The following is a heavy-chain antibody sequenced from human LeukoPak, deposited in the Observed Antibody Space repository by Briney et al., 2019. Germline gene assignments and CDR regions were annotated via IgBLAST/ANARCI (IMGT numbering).Heavy chain of an antibody. CDR1: GFTFSSYW. J-gene: IGHJ3*02. V-gene: IGHV3-7*01. CDR3: ARVSYSSGWSAFDI. CDR2: IKQDGSEK. Sequence: PGGSLRLSCAASGFTFSSYWMSWVRQAPGKGLEWVANIKQDGSEKYYVDSVKGRFTISRDIAKNSLYLQMNSLRAEDTAVYYCARVSYSSGWSAFDIWGQGTMVTVSS. D-gene: IGHD6-19*01.